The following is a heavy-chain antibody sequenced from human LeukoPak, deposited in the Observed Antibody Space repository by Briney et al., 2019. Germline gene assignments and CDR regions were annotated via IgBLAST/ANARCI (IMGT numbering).Heavy chain of an antibody. J-gene: IGHJ4*02. CDR3: ARHDSVVTAMVDY. CDR1: GGSISSSSYY. Sequence: SETLSLTCTVSGGSISSSSYYWGWIRQPPGKGLEWIGSIYYSGSTYYNPSLKSRVTISVDTSKNQFSLKLSSATAADTAVYYCARHDSVVTAMVDYWGQGTLVTVSS. V-gene: IGHV4-39*01. D-gene: IGHD2-21*02. CDR2: IYYSGST.